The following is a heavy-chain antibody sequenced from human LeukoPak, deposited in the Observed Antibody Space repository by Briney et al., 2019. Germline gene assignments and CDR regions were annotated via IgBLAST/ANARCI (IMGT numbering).Heavy chain of an antibody. CDR2: TYYRSTWYN. V-gene: IGHV6-1*01. CDR3: ARRLTQYDCFDP. D-gene: IGHD2-2*01. Sequence: SQTLSLTCAISGDIVSSNSVTWNWIRQSPTRGLEWLGRTYYRSTWYNDYAVSVRGRITVNPDTSKNQFSLHLNSVTPEDTAVYYCARRLTQYDCFDPWGQGILVTVSS. J-gene: IGHJ5*02. CDR1: GDIVSSNSVT.